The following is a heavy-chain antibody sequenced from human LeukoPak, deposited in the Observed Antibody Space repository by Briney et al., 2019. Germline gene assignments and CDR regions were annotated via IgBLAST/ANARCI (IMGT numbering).Heavy chain of an antibody. D-gene: IGHD1-26*01. CDR2: IIPIFGTA. V-gene: IGHV1-69*13. CDR1: GGTFSSYA. Sequence: SVKVSCKASGGTFSSYAISWVRQAPGQGLEWMGGIIPIFGTANYAQKFQGRVTITADESTSTAYMELSSLRSEDTAVYYCARASFSVGARHLYYYYGMDVWGQGTTVTVSS. CDR3: ARASFSVGARHLYYYYGMDV. J-gene: IGHJ6*02.